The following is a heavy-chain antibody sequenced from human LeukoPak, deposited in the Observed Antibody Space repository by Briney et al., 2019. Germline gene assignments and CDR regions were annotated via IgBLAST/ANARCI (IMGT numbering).Heavy chain of an antibody. J-gene: IGHJ6*03. Sequence: ASVKVSCKASGYTFTSYDINWVRQATGQGLEWMGWMNPNSGNTGYAQKFQGRVTITRNTSISTAYMELGSLRSEDTAVYYCARGRYCSSTSCYVPDDYYYYYYMDVWGKGTTVTVSS. CDR2: MNPNSGNT. CDR1: GYTFTSYD. D-gene: IGHD2-2*01. V-gene: IGHV1-8*03. CDR3: ARGRYCSSTSCYVPDDYYYYYYMDV.